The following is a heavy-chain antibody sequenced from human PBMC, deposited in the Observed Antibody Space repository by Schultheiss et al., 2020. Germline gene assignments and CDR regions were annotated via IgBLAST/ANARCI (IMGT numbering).Heavy chain of an antibody. V-gene: IGHV3-48*02. D-gene: IGHD2-2*01. CDR2: ISSSSSTI. Sequence: GGSLRLSCAASGFTFSSYAMHWVRQAPGKGLEWVSDISSSSSTIYYADSVKGRFTISRDNAKNSLYLQMNSLRDEDTAVYYCARDRYCSSTSCPFDYWGQGTLVTVSS. J-gene: IGHJ4*02. CDR1: GFTFSSYA. CDR3: ARDRYCSSTSCPFDY.